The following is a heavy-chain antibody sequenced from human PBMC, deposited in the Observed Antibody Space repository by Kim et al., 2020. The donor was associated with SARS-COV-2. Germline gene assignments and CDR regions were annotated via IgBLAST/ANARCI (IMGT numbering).Heavy chain of an antibody. J-gene: IGHJ6*02. V-gene: IGHV1-69*13. CDR1: GGSFRNYA. CDR3: ARGGDELKYYLGVDV. CDR2: IIPLIDTR. Sequence: SVKVSCKASGGSFRNYAISWVRQAPGQGLEWMGGIIPLIDTRNFTQKFQGRVTITADESTNTVYMEMRSLRSEDTAVYYCARGGDELKYYLGVDVWGQGSTVTVSS.